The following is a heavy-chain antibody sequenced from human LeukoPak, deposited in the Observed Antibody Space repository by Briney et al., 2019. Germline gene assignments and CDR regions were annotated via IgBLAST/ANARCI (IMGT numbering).Heavy chain of an antibody. CDR1: GGSISSYY. Sequence: SETLSLTCTVSGGSISSYYWRWIRQPPGEGREWIGYIYYSGSTNYNPSLKSRVTISVDTSKNQFSLKLSSVTAADTAVYYCARALAGDFWTREYYFDYWGQGTLVTVSS. D-gene: IGHD3-3*01. CDR3: ARALAGDFWTREYYFDY. V-gene: IGHV4-59*01. CDR2: IYYSGST. J-gene: IGHJ4*02.